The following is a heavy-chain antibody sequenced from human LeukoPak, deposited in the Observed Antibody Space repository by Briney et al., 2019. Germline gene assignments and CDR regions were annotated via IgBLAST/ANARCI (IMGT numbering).Heavy chain of an antibody. CDR1: GGSISSYY. V-gene: IGHV4-39*01. CDR2: IYYSGST. J-gene: IGHJ4*02. Sequence: PSETLSLTCTVSGGSISSYYWGWIRQPPGKGLEWIGSIYYSGSTYYNPSLKSRVTISVDTSKNQFSLKLSSVTAADTAVYYCARRKASGSCPGYFDYWGQGTLVTVSS. D-gene: IGHD1-26*01. CDR3: ARRKASGSCPGYFDY.